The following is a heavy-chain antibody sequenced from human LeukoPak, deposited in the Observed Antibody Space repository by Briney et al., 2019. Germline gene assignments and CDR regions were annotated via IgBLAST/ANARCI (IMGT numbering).Heavy chain of an antibody. J-gene: IGHJ6*03. V-gene: IGHV4-38-2*02. CDR3: ARDDLGYCSGGSCYYMDV. Sequence: SETLSLTCTVSGGAISSYYWSWIRQPPGKGLEWIGSIYHSGSTYYNPSLKSRGTISVDTSKNQFSLKLSSVTAADTAVYYCARDDLGYCSGGSCYYMDVWGKGTTVTVSS. D-gene: IGHD2-15*01. CDR1: GGAISSYY. CDR2: IYHSGST.